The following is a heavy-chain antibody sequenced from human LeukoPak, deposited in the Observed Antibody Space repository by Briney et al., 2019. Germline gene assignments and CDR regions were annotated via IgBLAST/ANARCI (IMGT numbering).Heavy chain of an antibody. V-gene: IGHV1-69*06. J-gene: IGHJ6*03. CDR1: GGTFSTYA. D-gene: IGHD3-10*01. CDR3: ARDSEHFGEGDMDV. CDR2: IVPIFDKS. Sequence: SVKVACKASGGTFSTYAINWVRQDPGQGLEWMGAIVPIFDKSNYAQKFQGRLTITADKSTSTVYMELSSLRSEDTAVYCARDSEHFGEGDMDVWGKGTTVIVSS.